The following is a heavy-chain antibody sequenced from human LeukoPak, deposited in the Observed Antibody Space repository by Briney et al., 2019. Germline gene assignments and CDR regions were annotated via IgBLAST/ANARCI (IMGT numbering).Heavy chain of an antibody. J-gene: IGHJ4*02. V-gene: IGHV4-39*01. CDR3: WVMITFGGVIVIDY. CDR1: GGSISSSSYY. CDR2: TYYSGST. D-gene: IGHD3-16*02. Sequence: SETLSLTCTVSGGSISSSSYYWGWIRQPPGNGLEWFGSTYYSGSTYYNPSLKSRVTISVDTSKNQFSLKLSSVTAADTAVYYCWVMITFGGVIVIDYWGQGTLVTVSS.